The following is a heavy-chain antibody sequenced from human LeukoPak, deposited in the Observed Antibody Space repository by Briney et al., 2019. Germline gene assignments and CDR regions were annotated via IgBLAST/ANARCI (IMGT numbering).Heavy chain of an antibody. CDR3: ARDGGSSWYGIYYYYMDV. J-gene: IGHJ6*03. CDR1: GYTFTSYD. V-gene: IGHV1-8*01. CDR2: MNPNSGNT. Sequence: ASVKVSCKASGYTFTSYDINWVRQATRQGLEWMGWMNPNSGNTGYAQKFQGRVTMTRNTSISTAYMELSSLRSEDTAVYYCARDGGSSWYGIYYYYMDVWGKGTTVTVSS. D-gene: IGHD6-13*01.